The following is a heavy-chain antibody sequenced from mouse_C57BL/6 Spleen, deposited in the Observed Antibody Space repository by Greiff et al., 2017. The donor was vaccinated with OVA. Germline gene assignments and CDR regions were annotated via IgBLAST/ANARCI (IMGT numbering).Heavy chain of an antibody. Sequence: EVKLVESGPELVKPGASVKIPCKASGYTFTDYNMDWVKQSHGKSLEWIGDINPNNGGTIYNQKFKGKATLTVDKSSSTAYMELRSLTSEDTAVYYCARNIPLLRGFAYWGQGTLVTVSA. V-gene: IGHV1-18*01. CDR2: INPNNGGT. CDR3: ARNIPLLRGFAY. D-gene: IGHD1-1*01. J-gene: IGHJ3*01. CDR1: GYTFTDYN.